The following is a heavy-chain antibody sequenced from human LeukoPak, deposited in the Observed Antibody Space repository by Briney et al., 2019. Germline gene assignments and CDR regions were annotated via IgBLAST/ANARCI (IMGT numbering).Heavy chain of an antibody. D-gene: IGHD6-6*01. CDR3: ARRYSSSSGRRYYFDY. J-gene: IGHJ4*02. Sequence: PSETLSLTCAVYGGSFSGYYWSWIRQPPGKGLEWIGEINHSGSTNYNPSLKSRVTISVDTSKNQFSLKLSSVTAADTAVYYCARRYSSSSGRRYYFDYWGQGTLVTVSS. CDR1: GGSFSGYY. V-gene: IGHV4-34*01. CDR2: INHSGST.